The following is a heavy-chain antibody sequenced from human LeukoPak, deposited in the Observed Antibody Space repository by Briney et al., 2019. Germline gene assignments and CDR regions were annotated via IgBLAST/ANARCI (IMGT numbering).Heavy chain of an antibody. CDR2: ISSSGSTI. CDR1: GFTFSSYE. V-gene: IGHV3-48*03. J-gene: IGHJ6*04. CDR3: AELGITMIGGV. Sequence: GGSPRLSCAASGFTFSSYEMNWVRQAPGKGLEWVSYISSSGSTIYYADSVKGRFTISRDNAKNSLYLQMSSLRAEDTAVYYCAELGITMIGGVWGKGTTVTISS. D-gene: IGHD3-10*02.